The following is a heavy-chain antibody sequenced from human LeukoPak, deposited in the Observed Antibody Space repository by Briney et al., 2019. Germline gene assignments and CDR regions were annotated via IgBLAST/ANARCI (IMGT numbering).Heavy chain of an antibody. J-gene: IGHJ5*02. CDR1: GGSIGSSSYY. D-gene: IGHD2-2*01. V-gene: IGHV4-39*02. Sequence: SETLSLTCTVSGGSIGSSSYYWGWIRQPPGKVLEWIGSIYYSGSTYYNPSLKSRVTISVDTSKNHFSLRLSSVTAADTAVYYCVRSYCTSTSCYQNWFDPWGQGTLVTVSS. CDR2: IYYSGST. CDR3: VRSYCTSTSCYQNWFDP.